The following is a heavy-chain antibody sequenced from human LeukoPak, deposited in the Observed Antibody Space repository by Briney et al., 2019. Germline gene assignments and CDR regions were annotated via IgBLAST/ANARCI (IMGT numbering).Heavy chain of an antibody. CDR1: GYTITGYY. J-gene: IGHJ6*02. V-gene: IGHV1-2*06. D-gene: IGHD3-3*01. CDR3: ARDIRFLEWSILSYRDYGMDV. CDR2: INPNSGGT. Sequence: GASVKVSCKASGYTITGYYMHWVRQAPGQGLEWMGRINPNSGGTNSAQKFQGRVTMTRDTSISTAYMELSRLRSDDTAVYYCARDIRFLEWSILSYRDYGMDVWGQGTTVTVSS.